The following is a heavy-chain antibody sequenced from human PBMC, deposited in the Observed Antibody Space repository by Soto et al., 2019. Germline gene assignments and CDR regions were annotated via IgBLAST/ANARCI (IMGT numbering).Heavy chain of an antibody. CDR2: ISGSGGST. CDR3: AKAGGFDYGDPRGAFDI. Sequence: GESLKISCAASGFTFSSYAMSWVRQAPGKGLEWVSAISGSGGSTYYADSVKGRFTISRDNSKNTLYLQMNSLRAEDTAVYYCAKAGGFDYGDPRGAFDIWGQGTMVTVSS. D-gene: IGHD4-17*01. CDR1: GFTFSSYA. J-gene: IGHJ3*02. V-gene: IGHV3-23*01.